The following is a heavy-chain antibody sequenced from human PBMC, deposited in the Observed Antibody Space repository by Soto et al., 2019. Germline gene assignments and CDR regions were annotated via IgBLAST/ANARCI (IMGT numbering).Heavy chain of an antibody. CDR3: ARGWEQWLVRVDYFDY. V-gene: IGHV4-31*03. Sequence: QVQLQESGPGLVKPSQTLSLTCTVSGGSISSGGYYWSWIRQHPGKGLEWIGYIYYSGSTYYNPSLKSRVTISVDTSKNQFSLKLSSVTAADTAVYYCARGWEQWLVRVDYFDYWGQGTLATVSS. CDR1: GGSISSGGYY. D-gene: IGHD6-19*01. CDR2: IYYSGST. J-gene: IGHJ4*02.